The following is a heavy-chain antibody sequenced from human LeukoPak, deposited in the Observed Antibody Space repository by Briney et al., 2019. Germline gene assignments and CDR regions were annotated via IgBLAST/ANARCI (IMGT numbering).Heavy chain of an antibody. CDR2: ISGSGGNT. CDR3: AKGRDRSGYYWFDP. J-gene: IGHJ5*02. D-gene: IGHD3-22*01. Sequence: GGSLRLSCAASGFTFSSYAMSWVRQAPGRGLEWVSGISGSGGNTYYPDSVKGRLTISRDNSKNTLYLQMNSLRAEDTAVYYCAKGRDRSGYYWFDPWGQGTLVTVSS. V-gene: IGHV3-23*01. CDR1: GFTFSSYA.